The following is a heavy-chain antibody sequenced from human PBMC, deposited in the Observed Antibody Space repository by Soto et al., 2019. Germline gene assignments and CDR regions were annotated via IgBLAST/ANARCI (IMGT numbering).Heavy chain of an antibody. CDR3: SRGIRV. Sequence: QVQLQESGPGLVKPSQTLSLTCTVSGGSINSGGYCWSWIRQHPGKGLDWIGCISYGGSTSYNPSLKSRVTISVDTSKNQFSLKLTSVTAADTAVYYCSRGIRVWGQVALITVSS. V-gene: IGHV4-31*03. J-gene: IGHJ4*02. CDR2: ISYGGST. D-gene: IGHD5-18*01. CDR1: GGSINSGGYC.